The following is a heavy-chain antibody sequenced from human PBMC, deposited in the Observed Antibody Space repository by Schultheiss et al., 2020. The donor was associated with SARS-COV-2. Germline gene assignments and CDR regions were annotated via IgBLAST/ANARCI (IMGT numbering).Heavy chain of an antibody. Sequence: ASVKVSCKASGYTFTGYYMHWVRQAPGQGLEWMGWINPNSGGTNYAQKFQGWVTMTRDTSISTAYMELSRLRSDDTAVYYCARGRGSGRYYYYYYGMDVWGQGTTVTVSS. J-gene: IGHJ6*02. CDR2: INPNSGGT. CDR3: ARGRGSGRYYYYYYGMDV. D-gene: IGHD3-10*01. V-gene: IGHV1-2*04. CDR1: GYTFTGYY.